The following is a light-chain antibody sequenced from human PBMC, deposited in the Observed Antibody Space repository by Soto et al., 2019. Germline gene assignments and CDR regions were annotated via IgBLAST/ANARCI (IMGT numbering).Light chain of an antibody. CDR3: QQRSNWPKK. V-gene: IGKV3-11*01. Sequence: EIVLTTTPATLSLSPGEKATLSCRASQSVSSYLAWYQQKPGQAPRHLIFDASNMARGIPARFSGSGSGTDFILSISSLEHEDFAVYYCQQRSNWPKKFGQGTKVDIK. CDR1: QSVSSY. CDR2: DAS. J-gene: IGKJ1*01.